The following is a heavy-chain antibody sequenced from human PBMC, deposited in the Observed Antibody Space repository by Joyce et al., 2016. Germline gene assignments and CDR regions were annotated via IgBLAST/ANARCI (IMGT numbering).Heavy chain of an antibody. D-gene: IGHD6-6*01. CDR2: IPWDAGSI. CDR1: GFIFDDYT. CDR3: AKDKYMRSSRESHFHH. Sequence: EVQLVDSGGVVVQPGGSLRLSCAASGFIFDDYTMFWVRQPPGKGLEWVSLIPWDAGSIYYADYVKDRFTISRDNSKNSLFLQINSLKTEDTALYYCAKDKYMRSSRESHFHHWGQGTPVIVSS. J-gene: IGHJ1*01. V-gene: IGHV3-43*01.